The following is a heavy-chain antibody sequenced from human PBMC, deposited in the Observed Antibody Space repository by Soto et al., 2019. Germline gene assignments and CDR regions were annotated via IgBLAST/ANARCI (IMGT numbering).Heavy chain of an antibody. J-gene: IGHJ5*01. V-gene: IGHV4-61*01. D-gene: IGHD5-18*01. CDR1: GDSVTSGNYY. CDR2: IYYSGNT. CDR3: ARIPVDTSIIYWFDP. Sequence: PSETLSLTCTVSGDSVTSGNYYWSWIRQPPGKGLEWIGYIYYSGNTNYSPSLKSRVTMSLDRSNNQFSLNLSSVTAADTAVYYCARIPVDTSIIYWFDPWGQGILVTVSS.